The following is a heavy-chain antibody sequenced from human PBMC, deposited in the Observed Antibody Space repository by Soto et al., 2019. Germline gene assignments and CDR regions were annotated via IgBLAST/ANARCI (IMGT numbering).Heavy chain of an antibody. Sequence: PSETLSLTCTVSGGSISSYYWSWIRQPPGKGLEWIGYIYYSGSTNYNPSLKSRVTIPVDTSKNQFSLKLSSVTAADTAVYYCARVRGYSYGYRYFDYWGQGTLVTVSS. V-gene: IGHV4-59*01. CDR1: GGSISSYY. J-gene: IGHJ4*02. D-gene: IGHD5-18*01. CDR3: ARVRGYSYGYRYFDY. CDR2: IYYSGST.